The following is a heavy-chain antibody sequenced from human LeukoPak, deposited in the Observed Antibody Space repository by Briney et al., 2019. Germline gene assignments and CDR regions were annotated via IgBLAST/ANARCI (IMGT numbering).Heavy chain of an antibody. V-gene: IGHV1-18*01. J-gene: IGHJ5*02. Sequence: EASVRVSCKASGYTFTSYGISWVRQAPGQGLEWMGWISAYNGNTNYAQKLQGRVTMTTDTSTSTAYMELRSLGSDDTAVYYCARVGSGYRVDPWGQGTLVTVSS. CDR2: ISAYNGNT. CDR3: ARVGSGYRVDP. CDR1: GYTFTSYG. D-gene: IGHD3-22*01.